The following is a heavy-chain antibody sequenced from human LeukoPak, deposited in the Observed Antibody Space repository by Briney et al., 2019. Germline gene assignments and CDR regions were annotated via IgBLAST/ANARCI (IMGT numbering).Heavy chain of an antibody. J-gene: IGHJ1*01. V-gene: IGHV5-10-1*01. CDR2: IDPSDSYT. CDR1: GYSFTSYW. Sequence: GESLKISCKGPGYSFTSYWISWVRQMPGKGLEWMGRIDPSDSYTKYSPSFQGHVTISADKSISTAYLQWSSLKASDTAMYYCATTIEYSSSSAEYFQHWGQGTLVTVSS. CDR3: ATTIEYSSSSAEYFQH. D-gene: IGHD6-6*01.